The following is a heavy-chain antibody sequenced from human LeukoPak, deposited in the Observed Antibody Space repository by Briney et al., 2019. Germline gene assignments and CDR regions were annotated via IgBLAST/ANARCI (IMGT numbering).Heavy chain of an antibody. V-gene: IGHV3-21*01. CDR2: ISSSSSYI. J-gene: IGHJ6*02. CDR3: ARDDHYYYYSMDV. Sequence: GGSLRLSCAASGFTFSSYSMNWVRQAPGKGVELVSSISSSSSYIYYADSVKGRFTISRDNAKNSLYLQMNSLRAEDTAVYYCARDDHYYYYSMDVWGQGTTVTVSS. CDR1: GFTFSSYS.